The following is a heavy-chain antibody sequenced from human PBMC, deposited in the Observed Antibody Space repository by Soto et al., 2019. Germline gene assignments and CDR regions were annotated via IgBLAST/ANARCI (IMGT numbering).Heavy chain of an antibody. D-gene: IGHD3-10*01. CDR3: ARHGGSGSYYYSV. CDR1: GGSFSGYY. V-gene: IGHV4-34*01. Sequence: SETLSLTCAVYGGSFSGYYWSWIRQPPGKGLEWIGEINHSGSTNYNPSLKSRVTISVDTSKNQFSLKLSSVTAADTAVYYCARHGGSGSYYYSVWGKGTTVTVSS. J-gene: IGHJ6*04. CDR2: INHSGST.